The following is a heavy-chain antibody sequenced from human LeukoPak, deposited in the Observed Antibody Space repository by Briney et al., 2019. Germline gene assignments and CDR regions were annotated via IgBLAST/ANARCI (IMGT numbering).Heavy chain of an antibody. CDR3: ARNPFSYYYGSGSYS. CDR1: GYSISSGYY. V-gene: IGHV4-38-2*02. D-gene: IGHD3-10*01. Sequence: SETLSLTCTVSGYSISSGYYWGWIRQPPGKGLEWIGSIYHSGSTYYNPSLKSRVTISVDTSKNQFSLKLSSVTAADTAVYYCARNPFSYYYGSGSYSWGQGTLVTVSS. CDR2: IYHSGST. J-gene: IGHJ4*02.